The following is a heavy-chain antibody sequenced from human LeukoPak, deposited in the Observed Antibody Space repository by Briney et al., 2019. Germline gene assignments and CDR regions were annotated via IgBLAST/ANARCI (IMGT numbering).Heavy chain of an antibody. V-gene: IGHV3-33*01. CDR3: ARDSQAVPARSTWFDS. Sequence: PGGSLRLSCAASGFTFDISGMHWVRQAPGKGLEWVAVIRYDGSNKYYADSVKGRLTISRDNSKNTLYLQMDSLRAEDTAVYYCARDSQAVPARSTWFDSWGQGTLVTVSS. CDR1: GFTFDISG. CDR2: IRYDGSNK. J-gene: IGHJ5*01. D-gene: IGHD6-19*01.